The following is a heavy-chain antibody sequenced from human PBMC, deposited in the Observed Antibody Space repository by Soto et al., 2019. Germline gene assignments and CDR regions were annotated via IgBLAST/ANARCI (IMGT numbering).Heavy chain of an antibody. J-gene: IGHJ4*02. CDR3: ARGRQYGYYVDY. CDR1: GFTFSSYW. V-gene: IGHV3-74*01. D-gene: IGHD3-10*01. CDR2: INGDGSST. Sequence: GGSLRLSCAASGFTFSSYWMHWVRQAPGKGLVWVSRINGDGSSTNYADSVKGRFTISRDNAKNTLYLQMNSLRAEDTAVYYCARGRQYGYYVDYWGQGTLVTVSS.